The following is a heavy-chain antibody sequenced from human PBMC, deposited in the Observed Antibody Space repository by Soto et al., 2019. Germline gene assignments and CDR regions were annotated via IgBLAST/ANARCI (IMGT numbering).Heavy chain of an antibody. CDR3: AKSPHDYSHDY. CDR1: GFTFSDYY. D-gene: IGHD4-17*01. J-gene: IGHJ4*02. V-gene: IGHV3-11*01. Sequence: GGSLRLSCAASGFTFSDYYMSWIRQAPGKGLEWVSYISSSGSTIYYADSVKGRFTISRDNAKNSLYLQMNSLRAEDTAVYYCAKSPHDYSHDYWGQGTLVTVSS. CDR2: ISSSGSTI.